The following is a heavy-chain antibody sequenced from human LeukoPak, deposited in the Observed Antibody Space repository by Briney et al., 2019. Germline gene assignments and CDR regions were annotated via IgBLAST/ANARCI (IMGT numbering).Heavy chain of an antibody. CDR2: IYYSGST. Sequence: SETLSLSCTVSGGSISSSSYYWGWIRQPPGKGLEWIGSIYYSGSTYYNPSLKSRVTISVDTSKNQFSLKLRSVTAADTAVYYCARDPYSSGWYGGGWFDPWGQGTLVTVSS. CDR3: ARDPYSSGWYGGGWFDP. V-gene: IGHV4-39*07. CDR1: GGSISSSSYY. J-gene: IGHJ5*02. D-gene: IGHD6-19*01.